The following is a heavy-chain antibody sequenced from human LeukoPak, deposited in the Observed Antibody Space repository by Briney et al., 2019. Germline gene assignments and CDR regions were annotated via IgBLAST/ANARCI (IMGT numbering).Heavy chain of an antibody. V-gene: IGHV4-59*01. CDR2: IYYSGST. CDR3: ARTNKGYSSSLGD. Sequence: RASETLSLTCTVSGGSISSYCWSWIRQPPGKGLEWIGYIYYSGSTNYNPSLKSRVTISVDTSKNQFSLKLSSVTAADTAVYYCARTNKGYSSSLGDWGQGTLVTVSS. J-gene: IGHJ4*02. D-gene: IGHD6-13*01. CDR1: GGSISSYC.